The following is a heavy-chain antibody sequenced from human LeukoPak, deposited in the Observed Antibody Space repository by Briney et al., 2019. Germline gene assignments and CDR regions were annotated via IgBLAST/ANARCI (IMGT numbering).Heavy chain of an antibody. Sequence: SETLSLTCAVFGGSFIGYYWSWIRQSPEKGREWTGEMSHIGATNYNPSLKTRVTVSVDTSKKQFSLNLRSVTAADMAVYYCARGAPTPIWFDPWGQGTLVTVSS. J-gene: IGHJ5*02. CDR1: GGSFIGYY. CDR3: ARGAPTPIWFDP. V-gene: IGHV4-34*01. CDR2: MSHIGAT.